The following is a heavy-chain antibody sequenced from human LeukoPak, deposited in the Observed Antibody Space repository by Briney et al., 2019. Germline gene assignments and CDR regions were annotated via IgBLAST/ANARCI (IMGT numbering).Heavy chain of an antibody. J-gene: IGHJ4*02. V-gene: IGHV1-58*01. CDR3: AAAGSGWSLFDY. CDR2: IVVGSGNT. CDR1: GFTFTSSA. D-gene: IGHD6-19*01. Sequence: SVKVSCKASGFTFTSSAVQWVRQARGQRLEWIGWIVVGSGNTNYAQKFQERFTITRDVSTSTAYMELSSLRSEDTAVYYCAAAGSGWSLFDYWGQGTLVTVSS.